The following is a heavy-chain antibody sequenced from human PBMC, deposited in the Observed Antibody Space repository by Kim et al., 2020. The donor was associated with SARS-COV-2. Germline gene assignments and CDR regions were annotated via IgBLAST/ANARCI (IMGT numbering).Heavy chain of an antibody. CDR2: ISYDGSNK. J-gene: IGHJ3*02. CDR3: AREDMIADAFDI. CDR1: GFTFSSYG. Sequence: GGSLRLSCAASGFTFSSYGMHWVRQAPGKGLEWVAVISYDGSNKYYADSVKGRFTISRDNSKNTLYLQMNSLRAEDTAVYYCAREDMIADAFDIWGQGP. V-gene: IGHV3-33*05. D-gene: IGHD3-22*01.